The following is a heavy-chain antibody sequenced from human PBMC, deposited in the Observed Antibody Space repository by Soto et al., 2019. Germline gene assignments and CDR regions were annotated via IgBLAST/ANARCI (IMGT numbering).Heavy chain of an antibody. CDR2: MSSRSLTI. CDR3: ARGGSSSDNGMDV. Sequence: EVQLVESGGGLVPPGGSLRVSCAASGFTFSTYSMNWVRQAPGKGLEWVSYMSSRSLTIYYTDSVKGRFTISRDNAKNSLYLQMNSLRDEDTAVYYCARGGSSSDNGMDVWGQGTTVTVSS. J-gene: IGHJ6*02. D-gene: IGHD6-6*01. V-gene: IGHV3-48*02. CDR1: GFTFSTYS.